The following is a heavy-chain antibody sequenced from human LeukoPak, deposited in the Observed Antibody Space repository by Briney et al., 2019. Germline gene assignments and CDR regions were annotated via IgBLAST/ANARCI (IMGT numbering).Heavy chain of an antibody. CDR3: ARAVEYYDFWSGYPLPIYFDY. Sequence: SETLSLTCTVSGYSISSGYYWGWIRQPPGKGLEWIGSIYHSGSTYYNPSLKSRVTISVDTSKNQFSPKLSSVTAADTAVYYCARAVEYYDFWSGYPLPIYFDYWGQGTLVTVSS. D-gene: IGHD3-3*01. J-gene: IGHJ4*02. V-gene: IGHV4-38-2*02. CDR2: IYHSGST. CDR1: GYSISSGYY.